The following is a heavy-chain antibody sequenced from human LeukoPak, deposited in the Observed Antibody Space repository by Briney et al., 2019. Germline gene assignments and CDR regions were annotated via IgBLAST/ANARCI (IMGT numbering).Heavy chain of an antibody. Sequence: GGSLRLSCAASGFTVSNYAMNWVRQAPGKGLQWVSGFSGSGGKTYYADSVKGRFTISRDNAKNTLYLQMNSLRAEDTAVYYCASASSHRIAAGGDYWGQGTLVTVSS. CDR3: ASASSHRIAAGGDY. J-gene: IGHJ4*02. CDR2: FSGSGGKT. CDR1: GFTVSNYA. V-gene: IGHV3-23*01. D-gene: IGHD6-13*01.